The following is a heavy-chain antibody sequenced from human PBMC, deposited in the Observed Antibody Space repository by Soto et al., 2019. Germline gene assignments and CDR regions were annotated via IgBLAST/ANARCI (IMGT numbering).Heavy chain of an antibody. CDR3: ARDQGRYSYGGD. J-gene: IGHJ4*02. V-gene: IGHV3-21*01. CDR1: GFTFSSYS. Sequence: EVQLVESGGGLVKPGGSLRLSCAASGFTFSSYSMNWVRQAPGKGLEWVSSISSSSSYIYYADSVKGRFTISRDNAKNSLYLQMNSLRAEDTAVYYCARDQGRYSYGGDWGQGTLVTVSS. CDR2: ISSSSSYI. D-gene: IGHD5-18*01.